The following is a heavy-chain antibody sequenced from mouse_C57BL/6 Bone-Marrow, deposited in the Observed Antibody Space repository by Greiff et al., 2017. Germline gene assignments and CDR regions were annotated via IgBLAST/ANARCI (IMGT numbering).Heavy chain of an antibody. CDR2: ITYDGSN. J-gene: IGHJ1*03. CDR3: ASELRCYWYFDV. V-gene: IGHV3-6*01. D-gene: IGHD1-1*01. Sequence: DVKLVESGAGLVKPSPSLSLTCSVTGYSITSGSFRNWIRKFPGNKLECMGYITYDGSNNYNPSLKNQTSITRDTSKNQFFLQLNSVTTEDTATYYCASELRCYWYFDVWGTGTTVTVSS. CDR1: GYSITSGSF.